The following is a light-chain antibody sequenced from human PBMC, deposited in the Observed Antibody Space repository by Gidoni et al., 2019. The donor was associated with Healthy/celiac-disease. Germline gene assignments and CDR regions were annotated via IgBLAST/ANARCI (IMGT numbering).Light chain of an antibody. CDR3: QQYNNWPLMYT. CDR1: QRGSSN. CDR2: GAS. V-gene: IGKV3-15*01. Sequence: EIVMTQSPATLSVSPGERATLSCRASQRGSSNLAWYQQKPGQAPRLLIYGASTRATGIPARFSGSGSGTEFTLTISSRQSEDFAVYYCQQYNNWPLMYTFGQGTKLEIK. J-gene: IGKJ2*01.